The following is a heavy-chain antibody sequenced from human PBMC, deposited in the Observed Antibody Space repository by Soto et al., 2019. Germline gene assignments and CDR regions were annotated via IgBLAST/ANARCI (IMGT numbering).Heavy chain of an antibody. CDR3: ARANYYDSSGYDPVDY. J-gene: IGHJ4*02. D-gene: IGHD3-22*01. V-gene: IGHV1-69*13. CDR2: IIPIFGTA. Sequence: GASVKVPCKAPGGTFSSYAIIWVRQAPGQGLEWMGGIIPIFGTANYAQKFQGRVTITADESTSTAYMELSSLRSEDTAVYYCARANYYDSSGYDPVDYWGQGTLVTVSS. CDR1: GGTFSSYA.